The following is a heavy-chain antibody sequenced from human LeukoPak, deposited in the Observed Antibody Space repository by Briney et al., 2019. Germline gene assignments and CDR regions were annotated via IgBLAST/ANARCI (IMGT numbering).Heavy chain of an antibody. D-gene: IGHD2-15*01. CDR1: GFTLSTYA. CDR2: ISGSGGST. CDR3: AKDLLHYYYYMDV. J-gene: IGHJ6*03. V-gene: IGHV3-23*01. Sequence: GGSLRLSCAASGFTLSTYAMSWVRQAPGKGLEWVSAISGSGGSTYYADSVKGRFTISRDNSKNTLYLQMNSLRAEDTAVYYCAKDLLHYYYYMDVWGKGTTVTISS.